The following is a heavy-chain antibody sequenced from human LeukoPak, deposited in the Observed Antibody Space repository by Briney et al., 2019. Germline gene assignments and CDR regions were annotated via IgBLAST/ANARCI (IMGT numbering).Heavy chain of an antibody. CDR3: ARINAQSHNFWSGYPHGWFDP. D-gene: IGHD3-3*01. J-gene: IGHJ5*02. CDR2: MSGRGVST. V-gene: IGHV3-23*01. CDR1: GFTFTNYA. Sequence: GGSLRLSCAASGFTFTNYAMSWVRQAPGKGLEWVSGMSGRGVSTYYADSVKGRFTISRDNAKNSLYLEMNSVRAEDTAVYYCARINAQSHNFWSGYPHGWFDPWGQGTLVTVYS.